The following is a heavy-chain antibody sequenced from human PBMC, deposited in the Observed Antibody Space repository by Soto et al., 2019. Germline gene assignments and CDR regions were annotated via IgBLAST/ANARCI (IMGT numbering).Heavy chain of an antibody. J-gene: IGHJ6*02. V-gene: IGHV3-30-3*01. CDR1: GFTFSSYA. CDR3: AGSYYYYGMDV. CDR2: ISYDGSNK. Sequence: QVQLVESGGGVVQPGRSLRLSCAASGFTFSSYAMHWVRQAPGKGLEWVAIISYDGSNKYYADSVKGRFTISRDNSKNTLYLPMNSLRADDTAVYYCAGSYYYYGMDVWGQGTTVTVSS.